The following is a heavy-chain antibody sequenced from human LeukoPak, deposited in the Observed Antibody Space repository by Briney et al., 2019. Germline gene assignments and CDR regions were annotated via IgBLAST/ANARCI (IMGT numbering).Heavy chain of an antibody. Sequence: AGGSLRLSCAASGFSFSTYGMSWVRQAPGKGLEWISAISATDRTYYAESMRGRFTISRDNFKNTLSLQMDSLRAEDTATYYCAKEILGGRGWYTIDYWGQGVLVIVSS. J-gene: IGHJ4*02. CDR2: ISATDRT. CDR3: AKEILGGRGWYTIDY. D-gene: IGHD6-19*01. CDR1: GFSFSTYG. V-gene: IGHV3-23*01.